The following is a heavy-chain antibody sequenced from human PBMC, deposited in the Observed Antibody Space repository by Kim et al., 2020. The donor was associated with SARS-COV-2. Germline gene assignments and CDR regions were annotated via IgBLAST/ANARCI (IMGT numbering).Heavy chain of an antibody. J-gene: IGHJ6*02. CDR3: ARDGEKRYDILTGYHYYYYYGMDV. D-gene: IGHD3-9*01. Sequence: SETLSLTYTVSGGSISSYYWSWIRQPPGKGLEWIGYIYYSGSTNYNPSLKSRVTISVDTSKNQFSLKLSSVTAADTAVYYCARDGEKRYDILTGYHYYYYYGMDVWGQGTTVTVSS. CDR2: IYYSGST. CDR1: GGSISSYY. V-gene: IGHV4-59*01.